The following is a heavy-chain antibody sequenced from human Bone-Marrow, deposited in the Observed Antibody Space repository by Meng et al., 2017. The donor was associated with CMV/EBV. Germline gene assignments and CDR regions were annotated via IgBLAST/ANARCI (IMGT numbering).Heavy chain of an antibody. D-gene: IGHD3-3*01. CDR2: MKTHTGET. CDR3: ARMDFYNTVNWFDP. CDR1: GYTFPNSD. Sequence: ASGYTFPNSDINWVRQATGQGLEWLGWMKTHTGETGYAQKFQGRVTMTRDTSISTAYMELSSLRSDDTAIYYCARMDFYNTVNWFDPWGQGTLVTVSS. J-gene: IGHJ5*02. V-gene: IGHV1-8*01.